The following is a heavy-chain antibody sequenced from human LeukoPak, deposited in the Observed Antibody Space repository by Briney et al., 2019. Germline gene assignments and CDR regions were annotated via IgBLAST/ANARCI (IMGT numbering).Heavy chain of an antibody. J-gene: IGHJ4*02. CDR1: GFTVNSNY. V-gene: IGHV3-66*02. CDR3: ARDLNGYNPFDC. Sequence: PGGSLRLSXAASGFTVNSNYMSSVRQAPGKGLEWLSVLYSGGTTLYADSVKGRFTISRDNSKNTLYLQMNSLRAEDTAVYYCARDLNGYNPFDCWGQGTLVTVSS. CDR2: LYSGGTT. D-gene: IGHD5-24*01.